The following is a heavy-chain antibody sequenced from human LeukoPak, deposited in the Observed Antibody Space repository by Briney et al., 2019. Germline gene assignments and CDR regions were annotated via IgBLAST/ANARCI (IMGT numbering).Heavy chain of an antibody. Sequence: GGSLRLSCAASGFTFSSYAMSWVRQAPGKGLEWVSTISGGGGSTYFAGSVKGRFTISRDNAKNTLDLQMNSLRAEDTAVYYCVRGMFGPDYWGQGTLVTVSS. J-gene: IGHJ4*02. CDR3: VRGMFGPDY. CDR2: ISGGGGST. V-gene: IGHV3-23*01. D-gene: IGHD3-3*01. CDR1: GFTFSSYA.